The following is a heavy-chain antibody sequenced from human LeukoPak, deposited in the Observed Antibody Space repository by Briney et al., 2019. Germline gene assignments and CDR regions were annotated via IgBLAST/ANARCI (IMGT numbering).Heavy chain of an antibody. CDR2: IYYNGRT. Sequence: SDTLSLICTVPGGSIGLYHWTWLRQPPREALEWIGYIYYNGRTIFNPSRKGPVTIPLNTSKKHFSFKLRSVNAGDTAVYYRARDSHSSDWARGPYYFHYWGQGTLVTVSS. V-gene: IGHV4-59*12. D-gene: IGHD6-19*01. CDR1: GGSIGLYH. CDR3: ARDSHSSDWARGPYYFHY. J-gene: IGHJ4*02.